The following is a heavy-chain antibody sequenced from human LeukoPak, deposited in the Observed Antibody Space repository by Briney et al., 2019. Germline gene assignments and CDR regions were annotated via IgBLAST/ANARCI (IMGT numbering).Heavy chain of an antibody. D-gene: IGHD3-16*01. Sequence: GGSLKLSCAASGFTFSDSAMHWVREASGKGLEWVGRIRSKAYNYATAYAASVKGRFTISRDDSKNTAHLQMNSLKTEDTAVYYCLGAEYFFDYWGQGTLVTVSS. J-gene: IGHJ4*02. CDR2: IRSKAYNYAT. CDR3: LGAEYFFDY. V-gene: IGHV3-73*01. CDR1: GFTFSDSA.